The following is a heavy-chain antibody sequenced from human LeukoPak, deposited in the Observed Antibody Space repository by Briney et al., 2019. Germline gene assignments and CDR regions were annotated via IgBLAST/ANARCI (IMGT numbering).Heavy chain of an antibody. D-gene: IGHD4-23*01. J-gene: IGHJ4*02. Sequence: PGGSLRLSCAASGFTFSGFYMSWIRQAPGKGLEWVSCIGSSSTYTNYADSVKGRFTISRDNAKNSLYLQMNSLRAEDTAVYYCARVTLPVVTRHYFDYWGQGTLVTVSS. CDR3: ARVTLPVVTRHYFDY. CDR2: IGSSSTYT. V-gene: IGHV3-11*06. CDR1: GFTFSGFY.